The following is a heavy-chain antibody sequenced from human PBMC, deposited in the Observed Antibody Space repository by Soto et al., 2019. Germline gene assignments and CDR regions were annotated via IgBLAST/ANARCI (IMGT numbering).Heavy chain of an antibody. CDR1: GYTFTSYG. CDR2: ISAHNGNT. D-gene: IGHD1-1*01. J-gene: IGHJ4*02. Sequence: QVHLVQSGAEVKKPGASVKVSCKASGYTFTSYGITWVRQAPGQGLEWMGWISAHNGNTDYAQKLQGRVIVTRDTATSTAYMELSRLSSHETAVYYCARGRYGDYWGQGALVTVSS. CDR3: ARGRYGDY. V-gene: IGHV1-18*01.